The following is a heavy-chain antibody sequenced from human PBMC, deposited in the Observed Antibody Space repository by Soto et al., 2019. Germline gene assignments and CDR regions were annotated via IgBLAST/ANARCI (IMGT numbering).Heavy chain of an antibody. J-gene: IGHJ4*02. Sequence: QVQLQQWGAGLLKPSETLSLTCAVYGGSFSGYYWSWIRQPPGKGLEWIGEINHSGSTNYNPSLKSRVTISVDTSKNQFSLKLSSVTAADTAVYYCVRGYCSSTSCQPYYFDYWGQGTLVTVSS. CDR1: GGSFSGYY. CDR2: INHSGST. CDR3: VRGYCSSTSCQPYYFDY. D-gene: IGHD2-2*01. V-gene: IGHV4-34*01.